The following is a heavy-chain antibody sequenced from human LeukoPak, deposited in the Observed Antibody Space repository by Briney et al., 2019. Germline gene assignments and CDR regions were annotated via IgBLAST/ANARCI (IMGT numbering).Heavy chain of an antibody. J-gene: IGHJ4*02. CDR1: GVSISSYY. CDR2: IYYSDT. Sequence: PSETLSLTCTVSGVSISSYYWGWIRQPPGKGLEWIGYIYYSDTNYNSSLKSRVTISEDTSKNQFSLILTSVTAADTAVYYCAGGNFDDSSGHPYHFHLWGQGTLVTVPS. CDR3: AGGNFDDSSGHPYHFHL. V-gene: IGHV4-59*01. D-gene: IGHD3-22*01.